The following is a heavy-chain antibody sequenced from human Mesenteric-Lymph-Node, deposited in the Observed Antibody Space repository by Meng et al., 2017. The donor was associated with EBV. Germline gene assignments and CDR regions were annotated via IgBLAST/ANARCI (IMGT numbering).Heavy chain of an antibody. Sequence: QVHLRESGPPLVKPSPTLCLTCAVSGGSISSGAYYWTWIRQPPGKGLESIGYIYYSGSTYYNPSLQSRVTMSVDTSKNQFSLKLSSVTAADTAVYYCARGYSYDSFGLDYWGQGALVTVSS. D-gene: IGHD5-18*01. CDR1: GGSISSGAYY. CDR3: ARGYSYDSFGLDY. J-gene: IGHJ4*02. V-gene: IGHV4-30-4*01. CDR2: IYYSGST.